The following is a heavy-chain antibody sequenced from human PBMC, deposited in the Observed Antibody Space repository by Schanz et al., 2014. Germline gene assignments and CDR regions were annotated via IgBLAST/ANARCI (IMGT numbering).Heavy chain of an antibody. J-gene: IGHJ2*01. D-gene: IGHD1-1*01. Sequence: QVQLQESGPGLVKPSQTLSLTCTVSGGSIRSGTYSWSWIRHPAGKALEWVGRVFPNGITNYNPSLKSRVPISLDTPKTQFSLTLTSLTAADTAVYYCARDTTWRLDLWGRGTLVTVSS. V-gene: IGHV4-61*02. CDR1: GGSIRSGTYS. CDR3: ARDTTWRLDL. CDR2: VFPNGIT.